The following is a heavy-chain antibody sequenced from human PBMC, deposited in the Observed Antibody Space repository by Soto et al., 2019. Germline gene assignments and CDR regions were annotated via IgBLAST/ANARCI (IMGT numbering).Heavy chain of an antibody. CDR1: GFTFSSYA. Sequence: RLSCAASGFTFSSYAMSWVRQAPGKGLEWVSAISGSGGSTYYADSVKGRFTISRDNSKNTLYLQMNSLRAEDTAVYYCAKSLRWLQCFDYWGQGTLVTVSS. CDR3: AKSLRWLQCFDY. CDR2: ISGSGGST. D-gene: IGHD5-12*01. J-gene: IGHJ4*02. V-gene: IGHV3-23*01.